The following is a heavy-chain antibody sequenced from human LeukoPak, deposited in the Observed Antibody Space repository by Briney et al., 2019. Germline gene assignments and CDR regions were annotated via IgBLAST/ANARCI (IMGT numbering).Heavy chain of an antibody. V-gene: IGHV3-30*04. CDR3: LRGSYFRIDY. D-gene: IGHD1-26*01. Sequence: PGGSLRLSCAASGFTFSSYAMHWVRQAPGKGLEWVAVISYDGSNKYYADSVKGRFTISRDNSKNTLFLQMNSLRAEDTAMYYCLRGSYFRIDYWGQGTLVTVSS. CDR2: ISYDGSNK. CDR1: GFTFSSYA. J-gene: IGHJ4*02.